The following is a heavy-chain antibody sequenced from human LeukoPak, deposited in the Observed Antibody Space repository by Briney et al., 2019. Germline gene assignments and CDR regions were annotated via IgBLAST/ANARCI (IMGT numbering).Heavy chain of an antibody. CDR3: TTDIRYHDAFDI. CDR1: GFTFSSYS. CDR2: IWYDGSNK. V-gene: IGHV3-33*01. Sequence: GGSLRLSCAASGFTFSSYSMHWVRQAPGKGLEWVAVIWYDGSNKYYADSVKGRFTISRDNSKNTLYLQMNSLKTEETAVYYCTTDIRYHDAFDIWGQGTMVTDPS. J-gene: IGHJ3*02. D-gene: IGHD3-3*02.